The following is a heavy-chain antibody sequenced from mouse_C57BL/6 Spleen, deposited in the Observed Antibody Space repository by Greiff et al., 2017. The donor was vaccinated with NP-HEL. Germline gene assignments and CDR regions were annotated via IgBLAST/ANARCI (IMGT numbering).Heavy chain of an antibody. D-gene: IGHD2-4*01. CDR1: GFTFSSYA. V-gene: IGHV5-4*01. Sequence: EVMLVESGGGLVKPGGSLKLSCAASGFTFSSYAMSWVRQTPEKRLEWVATISDGGSYTYYPDNVKGRFTISRDNAKNNLYLQMSHLKSEDTAMYYCARDNSLSTMKWYFDVWGTGTTVTVSS. CDR3: ARDNSLSTMKWYFDV. CDR2: ISDGGSYT. J-gene: IGHJ1*03.